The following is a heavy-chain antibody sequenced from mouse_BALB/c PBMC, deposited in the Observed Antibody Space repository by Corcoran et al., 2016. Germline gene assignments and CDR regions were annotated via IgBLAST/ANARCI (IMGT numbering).Heavy chain of an antibody. CDR2: INPNNGGT. Sequence: EVLLQQSGPELVKPGASVKIPCKASGYTFTDYNMDWVKQSHGKSLEWIGDINPNNGGTIYNQKFKGKATLTVDKSSSTAYMELRSLTSEDTAVYYCARESFYAMDYWGQGTSVTVSS. CDR1: GYTFTDYN. J-gene: IGHJ4*01. CDR3: ARESFYAMDY. V-gene: IGHV1-18*01.